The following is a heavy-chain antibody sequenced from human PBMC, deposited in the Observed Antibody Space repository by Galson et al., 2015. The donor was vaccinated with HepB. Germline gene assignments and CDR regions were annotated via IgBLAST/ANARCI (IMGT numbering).Heavy chain of an antibody. J-gene: IGHJ5*02. CDR2: IDPSDSST. CDR3: VRHMAVARFDP. Sequence: QSGAEVKKPGESLTISCKGSGYTFTSNWIIWVRQLPGKGLEWMGRIDPSDSSTSYSPSFQGHVTISTDKSVSTAYLQWSSLKASDTAIYYCVRHMAVARFDPWGQGTLVTVSS. D-gene: IGHD4-23*01. V-gene: IGHV5-10-1*01. CDR1: GYTFTSNW.